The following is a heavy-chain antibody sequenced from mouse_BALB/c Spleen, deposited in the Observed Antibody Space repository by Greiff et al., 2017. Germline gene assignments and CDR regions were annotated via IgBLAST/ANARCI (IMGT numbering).Heavy chain of an antibody. Sequence: DVKLVESGAELVKPGASVKLSCTASGFNIKDTYMHWVKQRPEQGLEWIGRIDPANGNTKYDPKFQGKATITADTSSNTAYLQLSSLTSEDTAVYYCARGRYYFDYWGQGTTLTVSS. CDR3: ARGRYYFDY. V-gene: IGHV14-3*02. CDR2: IDPANGNT. J-gene: IGHJ2*01. CDR1: GFNIKDTY.